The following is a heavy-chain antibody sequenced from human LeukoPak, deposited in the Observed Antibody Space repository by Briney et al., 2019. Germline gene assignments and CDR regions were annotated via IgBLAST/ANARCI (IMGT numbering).Heavy chain of an antibody. CDR3: ARVFSLSGEGKSTYRNFDY. CDR1: GFTFSNYW. Sequence: GGSLRLSCAVSGFTFSNYWMHWVRQAPGKGLVWVSHINGDGTTTTYADSVKGRFSISRDNAENTLYLQMNSLRVEDTAVYYCARVFSLSGEGKSTYRNFDYWGQGTLVTVSS. J-gene: IGHJ4*02. V-gene: IGHV3-74*01. CDR2: INGDGTTT. D-gene: IGHD3-16*02.